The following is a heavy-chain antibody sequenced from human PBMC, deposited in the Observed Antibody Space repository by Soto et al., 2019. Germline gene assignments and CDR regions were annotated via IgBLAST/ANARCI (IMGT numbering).Heavy chain of an antibody. D-gene: IGHD2-21*01. CDR2: IHYSGGATYSP. V-gene: IGHV4-31*03. CDR1: GASIISDGYY. J-gene: IGHJ1*01. Sequence: SETLSLTCTVSGASIISDGYYWTWIRQHPGKSLEWLGYIHYSGGATYSPSYNPSLKSRIAISVDISKSLLSLKLTSVTAADTAVYYSARVQTYYKDRIGYQTFHHWGQGTLVTVYS. CDR3: ARVQTYYKDRIGYQTFHH.